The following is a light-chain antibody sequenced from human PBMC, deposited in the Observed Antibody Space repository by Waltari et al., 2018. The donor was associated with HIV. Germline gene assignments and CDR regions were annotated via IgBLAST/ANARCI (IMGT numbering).Light chain of an antibody. CDR1: QSVSSN. CDR3: QQYNSWPIT. V-gene: IGKV3-15*01. Sequence: EKVMTQSPATLSVSPGDRATLSCRASQSVSSNLAWYQQKPGQAPRLLIYDASTRATGIPGRFSGSGSGTEFTLTISSLQSEDFAVYYCQQYNSWPITFGQGTRLEIK. CDR2: DAS. J-gene: IGKJ5*01.